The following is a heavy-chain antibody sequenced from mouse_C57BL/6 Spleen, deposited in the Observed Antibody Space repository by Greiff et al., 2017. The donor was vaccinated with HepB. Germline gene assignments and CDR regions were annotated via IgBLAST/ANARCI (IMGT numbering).Heavy chain of an antibody. CDR3: TEGRTTRTGTLFDY. CDR2: ISSGGDYI. J-gene: IGHJ2*01. CDR1: GFTFSSYA. D-gene: IGHD4-1*01. Sequence: EVQRVESGEGLVKPGGSLKLSCAASGFTFSSYAMSWVRQTPEKRLEWVAYISSGGDYIYYADTVKGRFTISRDNARNTLYLQMSSLKSEDTAMYYCTEGRTTRTGTLFDYWGQGTTLTVSS. V-gene: IGHV5-9-1*02.